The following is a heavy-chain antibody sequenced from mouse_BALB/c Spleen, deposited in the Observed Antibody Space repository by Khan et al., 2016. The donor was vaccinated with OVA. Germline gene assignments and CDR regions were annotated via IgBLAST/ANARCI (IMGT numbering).Heavy chain of an antibody. V-gene: IGHV9-4*02. CDR2: INTHSGVP. D-gene: IGHD2-14*01. Sequence: QIQLVQSGPELKKPGETVRISCKASGYTFTTAGIQWVQKMPGKGLKWIGWINTHSGVPKYAEDFKGRFAFSLEISVNTAYLQITNLNNEDKATYFCARGGAAYYRNDGGAMEYWGQGTSGTVSS. J-gene: IGHJ4*01. CDR3: ARGGAAYYRNDGGAMEY. CDR1: GYTFTTAG.